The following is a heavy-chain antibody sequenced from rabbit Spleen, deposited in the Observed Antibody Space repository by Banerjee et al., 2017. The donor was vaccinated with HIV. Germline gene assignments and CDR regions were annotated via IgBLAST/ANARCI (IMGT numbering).Heavy chain of an antibody. J-gene: IGHJ4*01. CDR1: GFTLSSYY. CDR3: ARDLSQYNL. Sequence: QLEESAGGLVQPGGSLKLSCKASGFTLSSYYMNWVRQAPGKGLEWIGYIDPIFGITYYANWVIGRFSISSHNAQNTLFLQLNSLTAADTATYFCARDLSQYNLWGPGTLVTVS. V-gene: IGHV1S7*01. CDR2: IDPIFGIT.